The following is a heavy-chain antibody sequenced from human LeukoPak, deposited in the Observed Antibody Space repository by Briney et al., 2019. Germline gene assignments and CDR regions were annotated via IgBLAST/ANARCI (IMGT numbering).Heavy chain of an antibody. V-gene: IGHV1-69*02. CDR2: IIPILGIA. Sequence: SVKVSCKASGGTFSSYTISWVRQAPGQGLEWMGRIIPILGIANHAQKFQGRVTITADKSTSTAYMELSSLRSEDTAVYYCARGDYGSGSYLQDYWGQGTLVTVSS. CDR1: GGTFSSYT. J-gene: IGHJ4*02. D-gene: IGHD3-10*01. CDR3: ARGDYGSGSYLQDY.